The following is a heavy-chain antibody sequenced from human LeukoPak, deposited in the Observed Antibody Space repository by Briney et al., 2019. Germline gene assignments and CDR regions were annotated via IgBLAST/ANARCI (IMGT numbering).Heavy chain of an antibody. CDR3: ARQEGYYALV. CDR2: IYPGDSDA. V-gene: IGHV5-51*01. D-gene: IGHD3-10*01. J-gene: IGHJ6*04. CDR1: GYSFTSYW. Sequence: AGESLRISCKGSGYSFTSYWIGWVRQMPGKGLEWMGIIYPGDSDATYSPSFQGQVTFSADKSITTAYLQWSSLKASDTAMYYCARQEGYYALVWGKGTTVTVSP.